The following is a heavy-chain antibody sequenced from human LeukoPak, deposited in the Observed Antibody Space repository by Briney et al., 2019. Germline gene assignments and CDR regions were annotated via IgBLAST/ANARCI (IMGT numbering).Heavy chain of an antibody. V-gene: IGHV1-2*02. D-gene: IGHD3-10*01. Sequence: ASVKVSCKASGYTFTVYYLHWVRQAPGQGLEWMGWINPNLGDTNYTQKFEGRVTMTRDTSINTVYMDLSRLTSDDTAVYYCARGLLWLGELGYWGQGALVTVSS. CDR3: ARGLLWLGELGY. CDR2: INPNLGDT. J-gene: IGHJ4*02. CDR1: GYTFTVYY.